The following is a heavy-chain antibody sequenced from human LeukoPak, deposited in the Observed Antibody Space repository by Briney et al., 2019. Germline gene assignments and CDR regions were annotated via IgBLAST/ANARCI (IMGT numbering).Heavy chain of an antibody. CDR2: ISDYNGNT. CDR1: GYTFTSYG. CDR3: ARDPGGWSSGGTLDY. D-gene: IGHD2-15*01. J-gene: IGHJ4*02. V-gene: IGHV1-18*01. Sequence: GASVKVSCKASGYTFTSYGISWVRQAPRQGLEWMGWISDYNGNTNYAQKLQGRVTMTTDTSTSTAYMELRSLRSDDTAVYYCARDPGGWSSGGTLDYWGQGTLVTVSS.